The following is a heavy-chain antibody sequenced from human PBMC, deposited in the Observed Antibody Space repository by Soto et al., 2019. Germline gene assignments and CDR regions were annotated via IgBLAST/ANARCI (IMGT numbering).Heavy chain of an antibody. CDR2: INPSGGST. J-gene: IGHJ4*02. V-gene: IGHV1-46*03. Sequence: ASVKVSCKASGYTFTSYYMHWVRQAPGQGLEWMGIINPSGGSTSYAQKFQGRVTMTRDTSTSTVYMELSSLRSEDTAVYYCARDVDGDGSGRHFDYWGQGTLVTVSS. CDR3: ARDVDGDGSGRHFDY. CDR1: GYTFTSYY. D-gene: IGHD3-10*01.